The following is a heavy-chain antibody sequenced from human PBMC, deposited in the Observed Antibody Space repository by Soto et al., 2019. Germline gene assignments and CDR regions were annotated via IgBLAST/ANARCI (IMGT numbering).Heavy chain of an antibody. CDR3: ARARYSYGSGFDY. CDR2: INHSGST. J-gene: IGHJ4*02. CDR1: GGPFSGYY. V-gene: IGHV4-34*01. Sequence: SETLSLTCAVYGGPFSGYYWSWIRQPPGKGLEWIGEINHSGSTNYNPSLKSRVTISVDTSKNQFSLKLSSVTAADTAVYYCARARYSYGSGFDYWGQGTLVTVSS. D-gene: IGHD5-18*01.